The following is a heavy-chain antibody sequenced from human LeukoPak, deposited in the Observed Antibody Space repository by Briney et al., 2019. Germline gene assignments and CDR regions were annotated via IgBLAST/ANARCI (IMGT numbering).Heavy chain of an antibody. Sequence: ASVKVSCKASGYTFTGYYMHWVRQAPGQGLEWMGWINPNSGGTNYAQKFQGRVTITADKSTSTAYMELSSLRSEDTAVYYCARDRLYYYDSRPFSGFDPWGQGTLVTVSS. CDR3: ARDRLYYYDSRPFSGFDP. J-gene: IGHJ5*02. D-gene: IGHD3-22*01. CDR2: INPNSGGT. V-gene: IGHV1-2*02. CDR1: GYTFTGYY.